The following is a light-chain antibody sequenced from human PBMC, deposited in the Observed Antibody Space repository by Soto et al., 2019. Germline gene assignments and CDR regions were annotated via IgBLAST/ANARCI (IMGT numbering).Light chain of an antibody. Sequence: QAVVTQPPSASGTPGQTIAISCSGGSSNIGSHTVNWYQQLPGTAPRLLIYSNTQRPSGVPDRFSGSKSGTSASLAISGLQSEYEGDYYCAAWDDSLNGMVFGGGTKLTVL. CDR1: SSNIGSHT. J-gene: IGLJ2*01. CDR2: SNT. V-gene: IGLV1-44*01. CDR3: AAWDDSLNGMV.